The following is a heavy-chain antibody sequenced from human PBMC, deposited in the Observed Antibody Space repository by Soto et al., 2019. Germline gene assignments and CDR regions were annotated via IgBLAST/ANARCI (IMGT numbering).Heavy chain of an antibody. V-gene: IGHV3-15*07. CDR1: GFTFSNAW. Sequence: GGSLRLSCAASGFTFSNAWMNWVRQAPGKGLEWVGRIKSKTDGGTTDYAAPVKGRFTISRDDSKNTLYLQMNSLKTEDTAVYYCAMVRFLEWLPSYYYYGMDVWGQGTTVTVSS. CDR3: AMVRFLEWLPSYYYYGMDV. J-gene: IGHJ6*02. D-gene: IGHD3-3*01. CDR2: IKSKTDGGTT.